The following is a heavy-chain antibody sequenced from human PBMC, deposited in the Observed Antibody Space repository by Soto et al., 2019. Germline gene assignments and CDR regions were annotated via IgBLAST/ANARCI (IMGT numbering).Heavy chain of an antibody. CDR2: IIPIDATV. V-gene: IGHV1-69*12. Sequence: QVQLVQSGAEVKKPGSSVKVSCKASGGTFSNFALISWVRQAPGQVLEWMGGIIPIDATVNYAQKFQGTITPTARQSTPTAYMELGSLSSEDTAVYYCARALLGFGYTDGDVGGQGTTVTVSS. J-gene: IGHJ6*01. CDR3: ARALLGFGYTDGDV. CDR1: GGTFSNFA. D-gene: IGHD3-10*01.